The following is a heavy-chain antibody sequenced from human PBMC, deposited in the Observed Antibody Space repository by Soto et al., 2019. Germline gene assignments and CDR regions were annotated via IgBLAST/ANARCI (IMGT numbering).Heavy chain of an antibody. Sequence: PSETLSLTCAVSGGSFKSGSYAWSWIRQPPGKGLEWIGYVYHTGRTSYNPSLKSRVSISMDTSKNQFSLNLDSVTAADTAVYYCAKDALSAAATPYYFDYWGQGTLVTVSS. CDR3: AKDALSAAATPYYFDY. D-gene: IGHD2-15*01. J-gene: IGHJ4*02. CDR2: VYHTGRT. CDR1: GGSFKSGSYA. V-gene: IGHV4-61*01.